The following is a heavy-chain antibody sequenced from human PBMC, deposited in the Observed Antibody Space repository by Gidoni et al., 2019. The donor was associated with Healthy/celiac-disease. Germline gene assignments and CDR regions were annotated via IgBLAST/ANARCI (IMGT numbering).Heavy chain of an antibody. J-gene: IGHJ4*02. V-gene: IGHV3-33*01. CDR3: ARVYDSSGYYYVPLGS. Sequence: QVQLVESGGGVVQPGRSRRISCAASGFTFRSYGMHWVRQAPGKGREWVAVIWYDGSEKYYADSVKGRFTIARDNSKNTLYLQMNSLRAEDTAVYYCARVYDSSGYYYVPLGSWGQGTLVTVSS. D-gene: IGHD3-22*01. CDR2: IWYDGSEK. CDR1: GFTFRSYG.